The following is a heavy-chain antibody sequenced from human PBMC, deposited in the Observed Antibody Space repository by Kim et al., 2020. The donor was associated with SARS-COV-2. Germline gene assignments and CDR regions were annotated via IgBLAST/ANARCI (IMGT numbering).Heavy chain of an antibody. CDR2: IYSGGST. J-gene: IGHJ6*02. V-gene: IGHV3-66*01. Sequence: GGSLRLSCAASGFTVSSNYMSWVRQAPGKGLEWVSVIYSGGSTYYADSVKGRFTISRDNSKNTLYLQMTSLRAEDTAVYYCATTTVTTRFHYYYYGMDVWCQGTTVTVS. CDR3: ATTTVTTRFHYYYYGMDV. D-gene: IGHD4-17*01. CDR1: GFTVSSNY.